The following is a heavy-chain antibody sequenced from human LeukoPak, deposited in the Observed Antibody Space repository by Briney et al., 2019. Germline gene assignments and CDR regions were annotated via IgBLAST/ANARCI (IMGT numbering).Heavy chain of an antibody. CDR3: ARELGRNAFDV. Sequence: GASVKVSCKASGFTFTGYYIHWVRQAPGQGLEWMGWISPNSGGTDHAQKFQGRITMTGDTSISTGYMELSSLRSDDTAVYYCARELGRNAFDVWGQGTMVTVSS. CDR2: ISPNSGGT. V-gene: IGHV1-2*02. J-gene: IGHJ3*01. CDR1: GFTFTGYY. D-gene: IGHD3-10*01.